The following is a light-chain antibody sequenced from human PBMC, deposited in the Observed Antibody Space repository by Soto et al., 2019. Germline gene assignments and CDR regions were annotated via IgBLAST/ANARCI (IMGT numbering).Light chain of an antibody. Sequence: ERVMTQSPATLSVSPGGRATLSCRASQSVSSNLAWYQQKPGQAPRLLIYDTSTRATGIPARFSGSGSGTEFTLTISSLQSEDFGVYYCQQYNDWPRLTFGGGTKVEIK. CDR3: QQYNDWPRLT. J-gene: IGKJ4*01. CDR1: QSVSSN. V-gene: IGKV3-15*01. CDR2: DTS.